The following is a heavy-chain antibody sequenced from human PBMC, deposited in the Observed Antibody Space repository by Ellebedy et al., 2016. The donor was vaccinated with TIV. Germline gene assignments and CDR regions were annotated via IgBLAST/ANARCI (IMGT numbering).Heavy chain of an antibody. Sequence: GESLKISCAASGFTFSSYGMHWVRQAPGKGLEWVAVISYDGSNKYYADSVKGRFTISRDNSKNTLYLQMNSLGAEDTAVYYCARDLSEGQLVRSGYYYYGMDVWGQGTTVTVSS. V-gene: IGHV3-30*03. CDR2: ISYDGSNK. CDR3: ARDLSEGQLVRSGYYYYGMDV. J-gene: IGHJ6*02. CDR1: GFTFSSYG. D-gene: IGHD6-6*01.